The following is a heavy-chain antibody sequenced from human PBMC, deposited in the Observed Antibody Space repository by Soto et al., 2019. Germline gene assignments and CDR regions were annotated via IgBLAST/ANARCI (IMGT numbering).Heavy chain of an antibody. CDR2: ISYDGSNK. V-gene: IGHV3-30*18. CDR1: GFTFSSYG. CDR3: AKDLHDYSNYEVQANWFDP. Sequence: QVQLVESGGGVVQPGRSLRLSCAASGFTFSSYGMHWVRQAPGKGLEWVAVISYDGSNKYYADSVKGRFTISRDNSKNTLYLQMNSLRAEDTAVYYCAKDLHDYSNYEVQANWFDPWGQGTLVTVSS. D-gene: IGHD4-4*01. J-gene: IGHJ5*02.